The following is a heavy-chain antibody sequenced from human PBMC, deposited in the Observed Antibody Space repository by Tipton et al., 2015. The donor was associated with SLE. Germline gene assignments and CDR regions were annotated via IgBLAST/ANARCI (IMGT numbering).Heavy chain of an antibody. Sequence: GLVKPSETLSLTCSVSGGSISSSGYYWGWIRQPPGKGLEWIGTIYYSGGTSYNPSLKSRVTISVDTAKNQFSLKLTSVTAADTAVYYCARPAHYWGQGTLVTVSS. J-gene: IGHJ4*02. CDR1: GGSISSSGYY. V-gene: IGHV4-39*07. CDR2: IYYSGGT. CDR3: ARPAHY.